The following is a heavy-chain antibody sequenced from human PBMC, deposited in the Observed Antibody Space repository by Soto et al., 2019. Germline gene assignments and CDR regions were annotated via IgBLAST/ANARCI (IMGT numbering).Heavy chain of an antibody. CDR1: GFTFSSYS. D-gene: IGHD3-3*01. V-gene: IGHV3-21*01. Sequence: GGSLRLSCAASGFTFSSYSMNWVRQAPGKGLEWVSSISSSSSYIYYADSVKGRLTISRDNAKNSLYLQMNSLRAEDTAVYYCARERPYYDFWSGLPSPLYYYYYMDVWGKGTTVTVSS. J-gene: IGHJ6*03. CDR3: ARERPYYDFWSGLPSPLYYYYYMDV. CDR2: ISSSSSYI.